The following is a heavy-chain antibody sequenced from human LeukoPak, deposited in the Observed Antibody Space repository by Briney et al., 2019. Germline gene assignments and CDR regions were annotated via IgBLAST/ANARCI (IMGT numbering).Heavy chain of an antibody. V-gene: IGHV4-39*01. CDR2: IYYSGST. CDR3: ARQSRGMAVAGLDY. J-gene: IGHJ4*02. Sequence: SETLSLTCSVSGXSISSSTDYWAWVRQPPGKGLEWIASIYYSGSTYYKESLKSRVTISVDTSKNQFSLKLSSVTVADTAVYYCARQSRGMAVAGLDYWGQGTLVTVSS. D-gene: IGHD6-19*01. CDR1: GXSISSSTDY.